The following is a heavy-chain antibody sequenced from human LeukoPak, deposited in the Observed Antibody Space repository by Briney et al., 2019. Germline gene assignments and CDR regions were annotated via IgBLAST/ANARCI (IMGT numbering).Heavy chain of an antibody. V-gene: IGHV3-7*01. J-gene: IGHJ5*01. Sequence: GRSLRLSCAASGFTFNHYWMAWFRQAPGKGLEWVASIEYDGSEKKYVDSVKGRFTISRDDAKNSLYLQMSSLRVEDTAVYYCARDPLRRYDSWGQGTLVTVSS. CDR2: IEYDGSEK. CDR1: GFTFNHYW. CDR3: ARDPLRRYDS.